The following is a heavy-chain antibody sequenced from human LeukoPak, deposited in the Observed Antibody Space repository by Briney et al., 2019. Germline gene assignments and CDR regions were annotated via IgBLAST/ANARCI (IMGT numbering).Heavy chain of an antibody. CDR3: AGRVTGYSSGYVY. Sequence: GESLRLSCVASGITFSNYAVSWVRQAPEKGLDWVSVISGSAHKIRYADSVKGRFTISRDNSENIVYLQMNNLRAENTAVYYCAGRVTGYSSGYVYWGQGTLVTVSS. CDR1: GITFSNYA. J-gene: IGHJ4*02. D-gene: IGHD5-18*01. CDR2: ISGSAHKI. V-gene: IGHV3-23*01.